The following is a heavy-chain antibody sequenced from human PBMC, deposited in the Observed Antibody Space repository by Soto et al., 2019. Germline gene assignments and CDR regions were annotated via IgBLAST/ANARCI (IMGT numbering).Heavy chain of an antibody. CDR3: AKDHRSGGYGY. Sequence: QVQLVESGGGVVQPGRSLRLSCAASGFTFSSYGMHWVRQAPGKGLEWVAVISYDGSNKYYADSVKGRFTIPRDNSKNTLYLQLTSLRAEATAVYYCAKDHRSGGYGYWGQGTLVTVSS. D-gene: IGHD1-26*01. CDR1: GFTFSSYG. J-gene: IGHJ4*02. CDR2: ISYDGSNK. V-gene: IGHV3-30*18.